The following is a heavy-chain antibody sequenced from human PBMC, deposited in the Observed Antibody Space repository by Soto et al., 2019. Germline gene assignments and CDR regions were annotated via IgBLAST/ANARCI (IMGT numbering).Heavy chain of an antibody. V-gene: IGHV1-46*01. D-gene: IGHD3-10*01. CDR3: ARDSRALLWFGELYPYCMDV. Sequence: ASVKVSCKASGYTFTSYYMHWVRQAPGQGLEWMGIINPSGGSTTYAQKFQGRVTMTRDTSTSTVYMELSSLRSEDTAVYYCARDSRALLWFGELYPYCMDVWGQGTTVTVSS. J-gene: IGHJ6*02. CDR1: GYTFTSYY. CDR2: INPSGGST.